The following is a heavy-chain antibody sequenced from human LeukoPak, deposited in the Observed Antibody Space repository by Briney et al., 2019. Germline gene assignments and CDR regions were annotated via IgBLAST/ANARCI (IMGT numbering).Heavy chain of an antibody. CDR2: VSYSGTIK. D-gene: IGHD2-2*01. J-gene: IGHJ4*02. Sequence: GRSLRLSCVASGFTFSNYTMHWVRQAPGKGLEWVAVVSYSGTIKSYADSVKSRLTISRDNSQSTLYLQMNSLRAEDTAVYYCVATSGSSTNWGQGTLVTVSS. CDR1: GFTFSNYT. CDR3: VATSGSSTN. V-gene: IGHV3-30-3*01.